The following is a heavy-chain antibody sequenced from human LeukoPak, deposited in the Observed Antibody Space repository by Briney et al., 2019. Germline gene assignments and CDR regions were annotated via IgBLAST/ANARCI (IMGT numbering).Heavy chain of an antibody. J-gene: IGHJ4*02. D-gene: IGHD6-19*01. Sequence: GGSLRLSCTASGFSFTDFDMNWVRQAPGKGLEWVSHTTHSGITTHYADSVKGRFTISRDNSKSTLYLQMNSLRAEDTAVYYCTKPVTGSIFDYWGRGTLVTVSS. V-gene: IGHV3-23*01. CDR2: TTHSGITT. CDR1: GFSFTDFD. CDR3: TKPVTGSIFDY.